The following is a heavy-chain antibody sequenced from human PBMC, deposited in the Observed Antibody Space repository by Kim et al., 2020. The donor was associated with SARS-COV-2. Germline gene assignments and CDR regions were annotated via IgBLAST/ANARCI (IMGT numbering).Heavy chain of an antibody. V-gene: IGHV3-21*01. CDR2: STYI. CDR3: ARRRYGAY. Sequence: STYIHYAVSVTGRLTITRDNAKNSLYLQMNSLRAEDTAVYYCARRRYGAYWGQGTLVTVSS. D-gene: IGHD3-10*01. J-gene: IGHJ4*02.